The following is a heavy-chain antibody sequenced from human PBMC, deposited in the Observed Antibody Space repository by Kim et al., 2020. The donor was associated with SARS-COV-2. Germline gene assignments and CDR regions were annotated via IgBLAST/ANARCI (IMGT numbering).Heavy chain of an antibody. V-gene: IGHV5-10-1*01. CDR1: GYSFTSYW. CDR2: IDPSDSYT. CDR3: ATWGATVTTFDY. Sequence: GESLKISCKGSGYSFTSYWISWVRQMPGKGLEWMGRIDPSDSYTNYSPSFQGHVTISADKSISTAYLQWSSLKASDTAMYYCATWGATVTTFDYWGQGTLVTVSS. D-gene: IGHD4-4*01. J-gene: IGHJ4*02.